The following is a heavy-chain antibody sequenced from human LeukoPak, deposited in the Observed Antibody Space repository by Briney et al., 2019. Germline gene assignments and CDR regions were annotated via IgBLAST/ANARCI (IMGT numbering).Heavy chain of an antibody. Sequence: GGSLTLSCAPSGFTFNTHCMAWIRQAPGKGLEWVANVNPDGSQEDYEDSVTGPFTISRDSATNSLYLQMNSLTAQDTAVYYYLRVIYSGSCCDFWGKGTLVTVSS. CDR3: LRVIYSGSCCDF. D-gene: IGHD1-26*01. V-gene: IGHV3-7*01. CDR2: VNPDGSQE. CDR1: GFTFNTHC. J-gene: IGHJ4*02.